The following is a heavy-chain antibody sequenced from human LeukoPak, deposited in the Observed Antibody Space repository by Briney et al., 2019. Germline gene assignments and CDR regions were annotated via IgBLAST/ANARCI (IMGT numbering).Heavy chain of an antibody. CDR3: ARDSSGEDY. J-gene: IGHJ4*02. CDR1: GYTFTSYG. CDR2: ISPYSGKT. D-gene: IGHD6-19*01. V-gene: IGHV1-18*01. Sequence: ASVKVSCKASGYTFTSYGITWMRQAPGQGLEWMGWISPYSGKTAFAQKFQDRVTMTTDTSTTTAYMTAYMEVRSLTSDDTAFYYCARDSSGEDYWGQGTLVTVSS.